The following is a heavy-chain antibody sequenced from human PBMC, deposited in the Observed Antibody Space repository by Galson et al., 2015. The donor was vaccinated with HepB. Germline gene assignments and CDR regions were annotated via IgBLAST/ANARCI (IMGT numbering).Heavy chain of an antibody. CDR3: AKDLSISPWFDP. CDR1: GFTFSNYA. CDR2: ISGGGDST. D-gene: IGHD5/OR15-5a*01. J-gene: IGHJ5*02. Sequence: SLRLSCAASGFTFSNYAMNWVRQAPGKGLEWVSTISGGGDSTGYADSVKGRFTISRDNFKNTLYLQMNNLRAEDTAIYYCAKDLSISPWFDPWGQGTLVTVSS. V-gene: IGHV3-23*01.